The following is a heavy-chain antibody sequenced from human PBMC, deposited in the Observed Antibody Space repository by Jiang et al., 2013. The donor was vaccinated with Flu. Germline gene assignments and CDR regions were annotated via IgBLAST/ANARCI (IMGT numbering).Heavy chain of an antibody. J-gene: IGHJ4*02. D-gene: IGHD5-24*01. V-gene: IGHV5-51*01. CDR3: ARRVDGYNYDFDY. CDR1: GYTFDNFW. Sequence: GAEVKKPGESLKISCKGSGYTFDNFWIGWVRQMPGKGLEWMGLIYPGDSDTRHGPSFQGQVTISVDKSISSAYLQWNSLKASDSAMYYCARRVDGYNYDFDYWGQGTLVTVSS. CDR2: IYPGDSDT.